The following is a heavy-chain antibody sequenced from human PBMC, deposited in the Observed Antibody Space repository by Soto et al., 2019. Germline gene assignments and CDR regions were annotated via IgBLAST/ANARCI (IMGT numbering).Heavy chain of an antibody. CDR2: IYWDDDK. J-gene: IGHJ4*02. D-gene: IGHD3-22*01. Sequence: SGPTLVKPTQTLTLTCTFSGFSLSTSGVGVGWIRQPPGKALEWLALIYWDDDKRYSPSLKSRLTITKDTSKNQVVLTMTNMDPVDTATYYCAHRKNELTYYYDSSGYYYFDYWGQGTLVTVSS. CDR1: GFSLSTSGVG. V-gene: IGHV2-5*02. CDR3: AHRKNELTYYYDSSGYYYFDY.